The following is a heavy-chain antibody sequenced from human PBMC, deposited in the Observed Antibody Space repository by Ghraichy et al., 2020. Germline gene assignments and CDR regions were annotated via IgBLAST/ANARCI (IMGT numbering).Heavy chain of an antibody. CDR3: ARNLYGITASYYYYGMDV. V-gene: IGHV3-21*01. CDR2: ISSSSSSI. D-gene: IGHD1-20*01. CDR1: GFTFSSYS. Sequence: GGSLRLSCAASGFTFSSYSVTWVRQAPGKGLEWVSSISSSSSSIYYADSLKGRFTISRDNAKNSLYLQMNSLRAEDTAVYYCARNLYGITASYYYYGMDVWGKGTTVTVSS. J-gene: IGHJ6*04.